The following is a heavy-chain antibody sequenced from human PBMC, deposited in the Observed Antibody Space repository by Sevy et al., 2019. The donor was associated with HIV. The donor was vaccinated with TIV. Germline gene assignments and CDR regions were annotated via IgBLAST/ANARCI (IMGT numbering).Heavy chain of an antibody. CDR2: ISYDGSYK. J-gene: IGHJ4*02. Sequence: GGSLRLSCATSGFSFSQYAFHWVRQAPGKGLDWVSFISYDGSYKKYADSVKGRFTISRDNSRNTLYLQMNSLRFDDTAVYYGARIAVTYCTNDCYHRFDYWGQGALVTVSS. V-gene: IGHV3-30*04. CDR1: GFSFSQYA. CDR3: ARIAVTYCTNDCYHRFDY. D-gene: IGHD2-8*01.